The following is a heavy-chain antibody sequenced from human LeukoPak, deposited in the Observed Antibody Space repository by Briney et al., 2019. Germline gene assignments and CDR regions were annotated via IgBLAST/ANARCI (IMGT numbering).Heavy chain of an antibody. CDR1: GFTFSYHG. CDR3: AKDSCSGGSCYSELDY. D-gene: IGHD2-15*01. Sequence: PGGSLRLSCAASGFTFSYHGMQWVRQAPGKGLEWVSAISGSGGSTYYADSVKGRFTISRDNSKNTLYLQMNSLRAEDTAVYYCAKDSCSGGSCYSELDYWGEGTLVTVSS. J-gene: IGHJ4*02. V-gene: IGHV3-23*01. CDR2: ISGSGGST.